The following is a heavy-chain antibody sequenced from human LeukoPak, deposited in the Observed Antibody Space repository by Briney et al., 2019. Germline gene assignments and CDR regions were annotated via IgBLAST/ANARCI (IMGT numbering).Heavy chain of an antibody. CDR3: ARDAESRFDTSGNYFDS. Sequence: GGSLRLSCAASGSTVSNSYMSWVRQAPGKGLEWVSVIYSGGSTYYADSVKGRFTVSRDNSKNTLSLQMNSLRAEDTAVYYCARDAESRFDTSGNYFDSWGLGTLVTVSS. J-gene: IGHJ4*02. V-gene: IGHV3-66*01. D-gene: IGHD3-22*01. CDR2: IYSGGST. CDR1: GSTVSNSY.